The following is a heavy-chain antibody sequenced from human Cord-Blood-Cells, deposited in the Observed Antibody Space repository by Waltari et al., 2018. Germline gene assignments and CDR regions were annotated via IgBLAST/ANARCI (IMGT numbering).Heavy chain of an antibody. J-gene: IGHJ3*02. Sequence: EVQLVECGGGLVQPGGPLRLSRAASGFTFSCSWMHWVRQAPGKGLVLVSRINSDGSSTSYADSVKGRFTISRDNAKNTLYLQMNSLRAEDTAVYYCARDLAGDKGDAFDIWGQGTMVTVSS. D-gene: IGHD7-27*01. V-gene: IGHV3-74*01. CDR1: GFTFSCSW. CDR3: ARDLAGDKGDAFDI. CDR2: INSDGSST.